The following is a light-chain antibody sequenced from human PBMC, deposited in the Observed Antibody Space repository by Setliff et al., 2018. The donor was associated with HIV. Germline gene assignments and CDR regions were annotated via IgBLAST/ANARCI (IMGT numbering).Light chain of an antibody. CDR3: SSYTSSSPF. CDR2: DVS. CDR1: SSDVGGYNY. V-gene: IGLV2-14*03. J-gene: IGLJ1*01. Sequence: HSALAQPASVSGSPGQSITISCTGTSSDVGGYNYVSWYQQHPGKAPKLMIYDVSNRPSGVSNRLSGSKSGNTASLTISGLQAEDEADYYCSSYTSSSPFFGTGTKVTVL.